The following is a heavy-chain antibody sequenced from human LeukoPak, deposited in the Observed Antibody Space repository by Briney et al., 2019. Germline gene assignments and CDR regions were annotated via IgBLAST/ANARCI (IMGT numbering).Heavy chain of an antibody. V-gene: IGHV3-23*01. J-gene: IGHJ4*02. CDR1: GFTFSNYA. CDR3: AKDRAGYSYGMFDS. CDR2: IVNSGGST. Sequence: GGSLRLSCVASGFTFSNYAMSWVRQAPGKGPEWVSGIVNSGGSTYYADSVRGRLTISRDNSKKTVYLQMSSLRGDDTAIYYCAKDRAGYSYGMFDSWGQGTLATVSS. D-gene: IGHD5-18*01.